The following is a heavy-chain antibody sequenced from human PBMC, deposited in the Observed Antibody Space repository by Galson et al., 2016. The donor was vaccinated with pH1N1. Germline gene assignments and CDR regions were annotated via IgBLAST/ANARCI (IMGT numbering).Heavy chain of an antibody. Sequence: SETLSLTCSVSGVFISSHYWSWVRQPAGKGLEWIGRLYKTGSTKYNPSLKSRVSMSGDTSKNQISLKLTSVTAADTAVYYCVREDIVVGEGWHHGMDAWGQGQRSPSP. D-gene: IGHD2-2*01. CDR1: GVFISSHY. J-gene: IGHJ6*02. V-gene: IGHV4-4*07. CDR2: LYKTGST. CDR3: VREDIVVGEGWHHGMDA.